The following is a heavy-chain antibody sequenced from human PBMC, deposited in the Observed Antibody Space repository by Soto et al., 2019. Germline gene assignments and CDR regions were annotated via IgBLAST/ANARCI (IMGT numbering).Heavy chain of an antibody. CDR3: ARGVPAAGGVVVPAARIYYFAY. V-gene: IGHV4-34*01. Sequence: SETLSLTCAVYGGSFSGYYWSWIRQPPGKGLEWIGEINHSGSTNYNPSLKSRVTISVDTSKNQFSLKLSSVTAADTAVYYCARGVPAAGGVVVPAARIYYFAYWGQGTLVTVSS. J-gene: IGHJ4*02. CDR2: INHSGST. CDR1: GGSFSGYY. D-gene: IGHD2-2*01.